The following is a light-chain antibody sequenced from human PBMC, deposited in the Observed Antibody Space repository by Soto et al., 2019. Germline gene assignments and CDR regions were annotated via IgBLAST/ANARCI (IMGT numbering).Light chain of an antibody. CDR3: QQYTNYSYT. CDR1: QSISRL. CDR2: DAS. V-gene: IGKV1-5*01. Sequence: DIEMTQSPSTLSASVGDRVTITCRGSQSISRLLAWYQQKPGKAPKLLIHDASSLESGVPSRFSGSRSGSEFTLTISGLQPDDFATYYCQQYTNYSYTLGQGTKVEIK. J-gene: IGKJ2*01.